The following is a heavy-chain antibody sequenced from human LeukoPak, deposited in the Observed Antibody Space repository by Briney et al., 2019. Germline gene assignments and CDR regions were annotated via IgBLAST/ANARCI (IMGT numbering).Heavy chain of an antibody. V-gene: IGHV3-48*01. J-gene: IGHJ4*02. D-gene: IGHD3-16*01. CDR3: TRDLSMIFGGVNFDS. CDR2: ICTTGTNA. CDR1: GFTFSSYS. Sequence: GGSLRLSCAASGFTFSSYSMDWVRQAPGKGPEWVSYICTTGTNAHYADSVKGRFTISRDNAKNSVDLHLSSLRAEDTAVYYCTRDLSMIFGGVNFDSWGQGTLVTVSS.